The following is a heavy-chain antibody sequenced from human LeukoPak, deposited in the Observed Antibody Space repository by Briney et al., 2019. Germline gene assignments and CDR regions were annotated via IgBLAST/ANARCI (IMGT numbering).Heavy chain of an antibody. D-gene: IGHD3-9*01. CDR1: GFTFSSYA. CDR2: ISYDGSNK. J-gene: IGHJ4*01. Sequence: GGSLRLSCAASGFTFSSYAMHWVRQAPGKGLEWVAVISYDGSNKYYAGSVKGRFTISRDNSKNTLYLQMNGLRDEDTAVYYCVREPIIDGQDYFDYXXXXTXVTVSP. CDR3: VREPIIDGQDYFDY. V-gene: IGHV3-30*04.